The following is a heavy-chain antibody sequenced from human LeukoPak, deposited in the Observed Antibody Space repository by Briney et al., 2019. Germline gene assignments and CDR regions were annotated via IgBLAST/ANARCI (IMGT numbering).Heavy chain of an antibody. D-gene: IGHD6-13*01. V-gene: IGHV3-7*01. CDR2: VKQDGSEK. CDR3: ARDSAGNDY. CDR1: GFTFSTYW. Sequence: PGGSLRLSCAASGFTFSTYWMSWVRQAPGKGLEWVANVKQDGSEKYVDSVKGRFTISRDNAKNSLYLQMNSLRAEDTAMYYCARDSAGNDYWGQGTLATVSS. J-gene: IGHJ4*02.